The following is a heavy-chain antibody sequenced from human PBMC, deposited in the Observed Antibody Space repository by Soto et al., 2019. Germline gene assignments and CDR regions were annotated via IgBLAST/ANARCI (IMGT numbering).Heavy chain of an antibody. D-gene: IGHD3-22*01. J-gene: IGHJ4*01. Sequence: SETLSLTCGVSGGSISSDNWWTWVRQAPGKGLEWIGEIHYSGSTNYNPSLRSRVTMSIDQSKNQFSVKVTFVTAADMAVYYCVRWGSLGSRGHRVGDYWGPGTLVTVSS. CDR2: IHYSGST. V-gene: IGHV4-4*02. CDR1: GGSISSDNW. CDR3: VRWGSLGSRGHRVGDY.